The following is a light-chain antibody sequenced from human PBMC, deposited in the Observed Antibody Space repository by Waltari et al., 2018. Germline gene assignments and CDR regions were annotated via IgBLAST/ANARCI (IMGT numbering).Light chain of an antibody. Sequence: EVVLTQSPGTLSLSPGERATLFCRASQSISRYLVWYQQRPGQAPRLLIYGASIRAAGSPDRCSGSGSGTDFTLSISRLEPEDFAVYYCQNHERLPATFGQGTRVEIK. V-gene: IGKV3-20*01. J-gene: IGKJ1*01. CDR1: QSISRY. CDR3: QNHERLPAT. CDR2: GAS.